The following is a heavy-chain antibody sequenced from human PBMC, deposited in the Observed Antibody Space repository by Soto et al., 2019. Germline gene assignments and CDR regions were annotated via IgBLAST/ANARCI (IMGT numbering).Heavy chain of an antibody. CDR2: IYYTGTT. Sequence: SETLSLTCTVSGGSISSYYWSWIRQPPGKGLEWIGYIYYTGTTNYNPSLRSRVSISIDTSKNQFSLKLTSVTAADTAIYYCVRDVLGPWGQGTQVTVS. J-gene: IGHJ5*02. V-gene: IGHV4-59*01. D-gene: IGHD7-27*01. CDR1: GGSISSYY. CDR3: VRDVLGP.